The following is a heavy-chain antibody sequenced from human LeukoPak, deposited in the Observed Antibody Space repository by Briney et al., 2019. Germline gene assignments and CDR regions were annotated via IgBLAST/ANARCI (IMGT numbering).Heavy chain of an antibody. CDR3: ARSADSSGYYYVGSYYYGMDV. CDR2: IYPGDSDT. D-gene: IGHD3-22*01. J-gene: IGHJ6*02. V-gene: IGHV5-51*01. Sequence: GESLKISCKGSGYRFTSYWIGWVRQMPGKGLEWMGIIYPGDSDTRYSPSFQGQVTISADKSISTAYLQWSSLKASDTAMYYCARSADSSGYYYVGSYYYGMDVWGQGTTVTVSS. CDR1: GYRFTSYW.